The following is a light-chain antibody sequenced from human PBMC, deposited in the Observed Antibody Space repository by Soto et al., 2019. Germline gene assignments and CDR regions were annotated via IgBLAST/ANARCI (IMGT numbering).Light chain of an antibody. CDR1: QSVRNNY. CDR2: GAS. CDR3: QPDGSSRM. J-gene: IGKJ1*01. Sequence: EIVLTQSPGTLSLSPGERATLSCRASQSVRNNYLAWYQQKGGQAPRLLIYGASSMATGIPDRFSGSGSGTDLGRAISLMELEDFTVYYCQPDGSSRMFGEGTKIDI. V-gene: IGKV3-20*01.